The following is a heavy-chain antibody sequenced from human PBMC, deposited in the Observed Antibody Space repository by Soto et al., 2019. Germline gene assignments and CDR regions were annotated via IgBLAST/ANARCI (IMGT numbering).Heavy chain of an antibody. D-gene: IGHD5-12*01. CDR2: IIPIFGTA. Sequence: SVKVSCKASGGTFSSYAISWVRQAPGQGLEWMGGIIPIFGTANYAQKFQGRVTITADESTSTAYMELSSLRSEDTAVYYCARGGWLQAPIDYWGRGTLVTVSS. CDR3: ARGGWLQAPIDY. CDR1: GGTFSSYA. V-gene: IGHV1-69*13. J-gene: IGHJ4*02.